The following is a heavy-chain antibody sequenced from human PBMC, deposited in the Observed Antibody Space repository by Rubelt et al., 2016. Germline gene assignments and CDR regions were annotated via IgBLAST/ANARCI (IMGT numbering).Heavy chain of an antibody. V-gene: IGHV3-9*01. Sequence: GRFTISRDNAKNSLYLQMNSLRAEDTALYYCAKGSEGGASGYGSGSSYPYYFDYWGQGTLVTVSS. J-gene: IGHJ4*02. CDR3: AKGSEGGASGYGSGSSYPYYFDY. D-gene: IGHD3-10*01.